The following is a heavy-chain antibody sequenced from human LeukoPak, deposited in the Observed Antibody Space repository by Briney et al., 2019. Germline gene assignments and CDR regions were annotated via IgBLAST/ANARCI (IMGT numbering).Heavy chain of an antibody. Sequence: ASVKVSCKASGYAFTGQYMHWMRQAPGQGLEWMGWINPNSGGTRYAQKFQGRVTMTRDTSISTAYMELSRLTSDDTAVYYCARGAITGFDYWGQGTLVIVSS. CDR2: INPNSGGT. CDR3: ARGAITGFDY. D-gene: IGHD1-26*01. J-gene: IGHJ4*02. V-gene: IGHV1-2*02. CDR1: GYAFTGQY.